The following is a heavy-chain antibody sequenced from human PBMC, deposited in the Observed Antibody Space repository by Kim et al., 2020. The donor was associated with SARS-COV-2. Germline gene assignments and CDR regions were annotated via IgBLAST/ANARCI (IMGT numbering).Heavy chain of an antibody. V-gene: IGHV4-34*01. CDR1: GGSFSGYY. J-gene: IGHJ3*02. CDR2: INHSGST. D-gene: IGHD2-2*01. CDR3: ARGIVVVPDDAFDI. Sequence: SETLSLTCAVYGGSFSGYYWSWIRQPPGKGLEWIGEINHSGSTNYNPSLKSRVTISVDTSKNQFSLKLSSVTAADTAVYYCARGIVVVPDDAFDIWGQG.